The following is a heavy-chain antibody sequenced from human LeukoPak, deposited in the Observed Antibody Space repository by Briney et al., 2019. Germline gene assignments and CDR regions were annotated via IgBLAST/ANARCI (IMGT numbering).Heavy chain of an antibody. CDR3: EKDSHLDV. V-gene: IGHV4-39*01. CDR2: IHSSGNS. D-gene: IGHD2-15*01. Sequence: SETLSLTCTVSGGSISGSDLYWGWIRQPPGKGLEWIGNIHSSGNSFCNPSLKSRVTISVDTSKNQFSLKLSSVTAADTAVYYCEKDSHLDVWGQGTTVTVSS. J-gene: IGHJ6*02. CDR1: GGSISGSDLY.